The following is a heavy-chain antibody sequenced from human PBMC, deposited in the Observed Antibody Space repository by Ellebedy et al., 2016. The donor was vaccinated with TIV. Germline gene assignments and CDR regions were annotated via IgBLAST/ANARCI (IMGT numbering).Heavy chain of an antibody. CDR2: ISWNSGSI. CDR3: AGSTWFGELLALSHKYYYYGMDV. J-gene: IGHJ6*02. Sequence: GGSLRLSXAASGFTFDDYAMHWVRQAPGKGLEWVSGISWNSGSIGYADSVKGRFTISRDNAKNSLYLQMNSLRAEDTALYYCAGSTWFGELLALSHKYYYYGMDVWGQGTTVTVSS. D-gene: IGHD3-10*01. CDR1: GFTFDDYA. V-gene: IGHV3-9*01.